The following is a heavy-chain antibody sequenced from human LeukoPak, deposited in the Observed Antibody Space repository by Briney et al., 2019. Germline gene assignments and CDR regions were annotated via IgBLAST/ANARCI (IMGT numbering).Heavy chain of an antibody. CDR3: APPPPFVVVPAAWYHYGMDV. CDR2: INHSGST. Sequence: SETPSLTCAVYGGSFSGYYWSWIRQPPGKGLEWIGEINHSGSTNYNPSLKSRVTISVDTSKNQFSLKLSSVTAADTAVYYCAPPPPFVVVPAAWYHYGMDVWGQGTAVTVSS. V-gene: IGHV4-34*01. J-gene: IGHJ6*02. CDR1: GGSFSGYY. D-gene: IGHD2-2*01.